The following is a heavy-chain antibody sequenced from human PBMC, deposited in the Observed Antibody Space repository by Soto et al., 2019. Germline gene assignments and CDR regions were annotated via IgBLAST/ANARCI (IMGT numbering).Heavy chain of an antibody. J-gene: IGHJ5*02. CDR3: ARDQLDYYDSSGYQYNWFDP. Sequence: RASVKVSCKASGYMTIKFGIRWLRQAPGQGPEWMGWISAYNGNTDNAQKFQGRVTMTADTSTSTAYMDLMSLRSDGTAVYYCARDQLDYYDSSGYQYNWFDPWGQGTLVTVSS. CDR2: ISAYNGNT. D-gene: IGHD3-22*01. V-gene: IGHV1-18*01. CDR1: GYMTIKFG.